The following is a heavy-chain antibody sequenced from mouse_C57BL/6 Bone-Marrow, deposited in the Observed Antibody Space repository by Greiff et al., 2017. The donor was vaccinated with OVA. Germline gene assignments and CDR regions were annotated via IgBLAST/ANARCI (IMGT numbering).Heavy chain of an antibody. Sequence: QVQLQQPGAELVKPGASVKMSCKASGYTFTSYWITWVTQRPGQGLEWIGDIYPGSGSTNYNEKFKSKATLTVDTSSSTAYMQLSSLTSEDSAVYYCARDNDYDRTGFAYWGQGTLVTVSA. CDR2: IYPGSGST. J-gene: IGHJ3*01. CDR1: GYTFTSYW. D-gene: IGHD2-4*01. V-gene: IGHV1-55*01. CDR3: ARDNDYDRTGFAY.